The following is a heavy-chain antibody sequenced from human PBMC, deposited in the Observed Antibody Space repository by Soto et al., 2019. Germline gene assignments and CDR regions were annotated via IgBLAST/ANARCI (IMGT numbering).Heavy chain of an antibody. CDR3: AKVGYCSSTSCDYYFDY. CDR1: GFTFSSYA. Sequence: EVQLLESGGGLVQPGGSLRLSCAASGFTFSSYAMSWVRQAPGKGLEWVSAISGSGGSTYYADSVKGRFTISRDNSKNPLYLQMNSLRAEDTAVYYCAKVGYCSSTSCDYYFDYWGQGTLVTVSS. D-gene: IGHD2-2*01. J-gene: IGHJ4*02. V-gene: IGHV3-23*01. CDR2: ISGSGGST.